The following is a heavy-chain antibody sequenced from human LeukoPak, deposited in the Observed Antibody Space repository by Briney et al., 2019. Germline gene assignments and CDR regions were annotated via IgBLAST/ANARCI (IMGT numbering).Heavy chain of an antibody. CDR2: ISYDGSNK. CDR1: GFTFNNYD. V-gene: IGHV3-30-3*01. CDR3: AKVLGLVPGSFDY. Sequence: GGSLRLSCAASGFTFNNYDMSWVRQAPGKGLEWVAVISYDGSNKYYADSVKGRFTISRDNSKNTLYLQMNSLRAGDTAVYYCAKVLGLVPGSFDYWGQGTLVTVSS. D-gene: IGHD6-19*01. J-gene: IGHJ4*02.